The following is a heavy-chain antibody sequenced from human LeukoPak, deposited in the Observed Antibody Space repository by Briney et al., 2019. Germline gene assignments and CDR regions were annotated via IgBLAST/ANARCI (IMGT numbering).Heavy chain of an antibody. CDR2: IKNDGSEK. Sequence: GGSLRLSCAASGFPFSTYWITWVRQAPGKGLEWVANIKNDGSEKYYVDSVKGRFTISRANAENSLFLQMNSLRVEDTAIYYCTRDSGLTGYDLLDYWGQGTLVTVSS. V-gene: IGHV3-7*01. CDR1: GFPFSTYW. J-gene: IGHJ4*02. CDR3: TRDSGLTGYDLLDY. D-gene: IGHD5-12*01.